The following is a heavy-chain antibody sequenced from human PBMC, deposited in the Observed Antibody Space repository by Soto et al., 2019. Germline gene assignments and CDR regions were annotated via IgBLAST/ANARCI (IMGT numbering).Heavy chain of an antibody. J-gene: IGHJ3*02. D-gene: IGHD3-22*01. CDR2: IRSKAYGGTT. CDR3: AKDRVDDSSGYSYDAFDI. CDR1: GFTFCDYA. V-gene: IGHV3-49*04. Sequence: GSLRLSCTASGFTFCDYAMSWVRQAPGKGLEWVGFIRSKAYGGTTEYAASVKGRFTMSRDDSKSISYLQMNSLKTEDTAVYYCAKDRVDDSSGYSYDAFDIWGQGTMVTVSS.